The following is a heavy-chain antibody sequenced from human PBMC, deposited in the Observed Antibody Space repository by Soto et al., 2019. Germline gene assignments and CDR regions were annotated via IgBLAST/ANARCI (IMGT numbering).Heavy chain of an antibody. D-gene: IGHD3-10*01. Sequence: PSETLSLTCAVYGASFSGYYWSWIRQPPGKGLEWIGDIYDSGSTNYNPSLKSRVTISVDTSKNQFSLKLSSVTAADTAVYYCARDDSRRGMDVWGQGTTFTVSS. CDR3: ARDDSRRGMDV. J-gene: IGHJ6*02. CDR2: IYDSGST. V-gene: IGHV4-59*01. CDR1: GASFSGYY.